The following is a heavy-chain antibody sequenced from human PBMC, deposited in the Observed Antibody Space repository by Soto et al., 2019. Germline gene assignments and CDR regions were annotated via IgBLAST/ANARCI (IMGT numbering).Heavy chain of an antibody. V-gene: IGHV3-15*01. CDR3: TTDVGLIYYYYYGMDV. D-gene: IGHD3-10*01. CDR1: GFTFSNAW. Sequence: GGSLRLSCAASGFTFSNAWMSWVRQAPGKGLEWVGRIKSKTDGGTTDYAAPVKGRFTISRDDSKNTLYLQMNSLKTEDTAVYYCTTDVGLIYYYYYGMDVWGQGTTVTVSS. CDR2: IKSKTDGGTT. J-gene: IGHJ6*02.